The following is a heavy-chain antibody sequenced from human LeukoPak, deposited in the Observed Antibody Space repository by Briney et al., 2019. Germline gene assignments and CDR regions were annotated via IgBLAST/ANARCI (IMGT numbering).Heavy chain of an antibody. CDR3: ARADY. CDR1: GFTFNSYD. J-gene: IGHJ4*02. Sequence: GGSLRLSCAASGFTFNSYDMNWVRQAPGKGLEWVSYISSGGMTIYYADSVKGRFTISRDNTKNSLYLQMNSLRAEDTAFYYCARADYFGEGILVTVSS. CDR2: ISSGGMTI. V-gene: IGHV3-48*03.